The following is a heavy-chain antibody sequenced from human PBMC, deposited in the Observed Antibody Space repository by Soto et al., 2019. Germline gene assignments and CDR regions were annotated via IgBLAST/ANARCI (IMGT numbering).Heavy chain of an antibody. CDR1: GASVTSGTYY. CDR2: SARMGIT. CDR3: VRGWDAKS. D-gene: IGHD3-22*01. V-gene: IGHV4-61*01. J-gene: IGHJ4*02. Sequence: QVQMQESGPGLVKPSETLSLTCTVSGASVTSGTYYWGWIRQPPGKGLEYIGYSARMGITNYSPSLKSRGTISVDTSSNQFSLNLNSVTAADTAVYYCVRGWDAKSWGQGTLVTVSS.